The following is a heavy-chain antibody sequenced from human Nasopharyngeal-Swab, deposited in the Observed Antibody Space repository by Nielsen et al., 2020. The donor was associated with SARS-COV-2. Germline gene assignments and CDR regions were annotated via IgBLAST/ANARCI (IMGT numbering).Heavy chain of an antibody. D-gene: IGHD2-15*01. V-gene: IGHV1-3*01. CDR2: INAGNGNT. J-gene: IGHJ3*02. CDR3: ATVDLYSRQRVAFDI. Sequence: ASVKVSCKASGYTFTSYAMHWVRQAPGQRLEWMGWINAGNGNTKYSQKFQGRVTITRDTSASTAYMELSSLRSEDTAVYYCATVDLYSRQRVAFDIWGQGTMVTVSS. CDR1: GYTFTSYA.